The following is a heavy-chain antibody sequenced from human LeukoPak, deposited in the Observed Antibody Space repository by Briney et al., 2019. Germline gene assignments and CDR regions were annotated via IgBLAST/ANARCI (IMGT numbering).Heavy chain of an antibody. V-gene: IGHV3-74*01. D-gene: IGHD1-1*01. Sequence: GGSLRLSCAASGFTFSSYWMHWVRQAPGKGLVWVSRINSDGSSTSYADSVKGRFTISRDNAKNTLYLQMNSLRAEDKAVYYCGRGLERAFFDYWGQGTLVTVSS. J-gene: IGHJ4*02. CDR3: GRGLERAFFDY. CDR1: GFTFSSYW. CDR2: INSDGSST.